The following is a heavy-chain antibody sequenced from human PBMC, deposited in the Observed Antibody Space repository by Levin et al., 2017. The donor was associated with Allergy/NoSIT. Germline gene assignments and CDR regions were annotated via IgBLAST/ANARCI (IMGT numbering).Heavy chain of an antibody. V-gene: IGHV3-23*01. CDR2: ISGSDGST. D-gene: IGHD6-19*01. CDR1: GFTFSSYA. J-gene: IGHJ4*02. Sequence: GESLKISCAASGFTFSSYAMNWVRQAPGKGLEWVSAISGSDGSTHYADSVKGRFTISRDNSKNRLYLQMNSLRAEDTAVYYCASGVRVRAVAGTGNSRFDYWGQGTLVTVSS. CDR3: ASGVRVRAVAGTGNSRFDY.